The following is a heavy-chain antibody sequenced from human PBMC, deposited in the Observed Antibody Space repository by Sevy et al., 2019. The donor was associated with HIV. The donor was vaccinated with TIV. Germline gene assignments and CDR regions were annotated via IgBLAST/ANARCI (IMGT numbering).Heavy chain of an antibody. CDR2: ISGSGGST. Sequence: GGSLRLSCAASGFTFSSYAMSWVHQAPGKGLEWVSAISGSGGSTYYADSVKGRFTISRDNSKNTLYLQMNSLRAEDTAVYYCAKDKERHYYDSSGYMGPYYFDYWGQGTLVTVSS. D-gene: IGHD3-22*01. CDR3: AKDKERHYYDSSGYMGPYYFDY. CDR1: GFTFSSYA. J-gene: IGHJ4*02. V-gene: IGHV3-23*01.